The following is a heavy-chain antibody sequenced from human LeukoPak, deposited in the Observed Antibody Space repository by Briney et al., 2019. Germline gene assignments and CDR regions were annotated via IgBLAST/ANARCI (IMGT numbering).Heavy chain of an antibody. Sequence: ASVKVSCKASGYTFTSYYMHWVRQAPGQGLEWMGIINPSGGSTSYAQKFQGRVTMTRDTSTSTVYMELSSLRSVDTAVYYCARGGIAAAGGPPAIDYWGQGTLVTVSS. V-gene: IGHV1-46*01. J-gene: IGHJ4*02. CDR2: INPSGGST. D-gene: IGHD6-13*01. CDR3: ARGGIAAAGGPPAIDY. CDR1: GYTFTSYY.